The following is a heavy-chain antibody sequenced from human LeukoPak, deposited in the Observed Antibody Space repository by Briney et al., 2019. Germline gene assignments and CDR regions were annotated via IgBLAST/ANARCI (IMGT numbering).Heavy chain of an antibody. CDR2: MNPNSGNT. Sequence: ASVKVSCKASGYTFTSYDINWVRQATGQGLEWMGWMNPNSGNTGYAQKFQGRVTMTRNTSISTAYMELSSLRSEDTAVYYCARVISSWYETALAFDIWGQGTMVTVSS. CDR3: ARVISSWYETALAFDI. D-gene: IGHD6-13*01. J-gene: IGHJ3*02. CDR1: GYTFTSYD. V-gene: IGHV1-8*01.